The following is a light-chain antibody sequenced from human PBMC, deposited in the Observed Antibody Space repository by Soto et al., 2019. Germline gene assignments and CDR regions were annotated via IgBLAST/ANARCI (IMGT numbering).Light chain of an antibody. J-gene: IGKJ5*01. CDR1: QGISIW. V-gene: IGKV1D-12*01. CDR3: LQANSILPN. Sequence: DVQMTQSPSSVSASVGDRVTITCRASQGISIWLGLYQQKPGKAPKLLFYAASSLQSGVPSRFGVSGSGTDFTLTVSSLQPGDFATYSCLQANSILPNLGQGTRLVI. CDR2: AAS.